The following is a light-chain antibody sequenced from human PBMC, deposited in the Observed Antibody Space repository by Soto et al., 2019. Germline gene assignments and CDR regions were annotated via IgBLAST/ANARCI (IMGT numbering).Light chain of an antibody. CDR2: EVD. V-gene: IGLV2-14*01. J-gene: IGLJ2*01. Sequence: QSVLTQPASVSGSPGQSITISCTGTSSDVGGYNYVAWYQQYPGQAPKLMIYEVDHRPSGVSNRFSGSKSGNTASLTISGLQAEDEADYYCSSYRTSNTVVFGGGTKVTVL. CDR1: SSDVGGYNY. CDR3: SSYRTSNTVV.